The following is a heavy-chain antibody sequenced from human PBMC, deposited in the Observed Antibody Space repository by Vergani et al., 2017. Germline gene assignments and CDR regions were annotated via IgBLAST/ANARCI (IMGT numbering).Heavy chain of an antibody. Sequence: QLQLQESGPGLVKPSATLSLTFSVPGASIRSSNYYWGWIRQPPGKGLEWIASIYYSGSTYYNPSLKSRVTISVDTSKNQFSLKLSSVTAADTAVYFCARHSTVEWLVKLGGIDPWGQGILVTVSS. J-gene: IGHJ5*02. D-gene: IGHD6-19*01. CDR3: ARHSTVEWLVKLGGIDP. CDR2: IYYSGST. V-gene: IGHV4-39*01. CDR1: GASIRSSNYY.